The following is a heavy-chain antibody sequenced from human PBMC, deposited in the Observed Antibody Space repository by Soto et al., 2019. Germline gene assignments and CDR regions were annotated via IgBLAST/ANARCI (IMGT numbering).Heavy chain of an antibody. J-gene: IGHJ6*03. D-gene: IGHD2-2*02. Sequence: ASVKVSCKASGGTFSSYAISWVRQAPGQGLEWMGGIIPIFGTANYAQKFQGRVTITADESTSTAYMELSSLRSEDTAVYYCASYYCSSTSCYTRDYYYYYMDVWGKGTTVTVSS. CDR1: GGTFSSYA. V-gene: IGHV1-69*13. CDR2: IIPIFGTA. CDR3: ASYYCSSTSCYTRDYYYYYMDV.